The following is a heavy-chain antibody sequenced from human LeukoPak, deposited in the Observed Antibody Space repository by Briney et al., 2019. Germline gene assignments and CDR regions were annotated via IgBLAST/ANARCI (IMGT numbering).Heavy chain of an antibody. CDR1: GFTVSDVY. Sequence: GALRLSCAASGFTVSDVYMNWVRQAPGKGLEWVSSISSSSSYIYYADSVKGRFTISRDNAKNSLHLQMNSLRAEDTAVYYCARDHASEYYLNAFDIWGQGTMVTVSS. CDR2: ISSSSSYI. D-gene: IGHD3-10*01. V-gene: IGHV3-21*01. CDR3: ARDHASEYYLNAFDI. J-gene: IGHJ3*02.